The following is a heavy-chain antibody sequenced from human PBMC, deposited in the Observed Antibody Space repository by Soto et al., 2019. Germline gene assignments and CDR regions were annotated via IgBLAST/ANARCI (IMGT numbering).Heavy chain of an antibody. CDR2: ISGTSINT. D-gene: IGHD2-15*01. CDR1: GFTFGTYA. V-gene: IGHV3-23*01. CDR3: AKDPPSEKLQPDYGMDV. Sequence: SLRLSCAASGFTFGTYAMNWVRQAPGKGMEWVSAISGTSINTYYADSVKGRFTISRDNSQNTLSLQMNSLRADDTAVYYCAKDPPSEKLQPDYGMDVWGQGTTVTVSS. J-gene: IGHJ6*02.